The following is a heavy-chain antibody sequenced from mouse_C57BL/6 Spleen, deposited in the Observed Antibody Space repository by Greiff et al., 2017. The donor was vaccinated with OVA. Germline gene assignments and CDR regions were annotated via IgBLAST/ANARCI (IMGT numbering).Heavy chain of an antibody. CDR3: TSKRSMMAPFDY. Sequence: EVQGVESGAELVRPGASVKLSCTASGFNIKDDYMHWVKQRPEQGLEWIGWIDPENGDTEYASKFQGKATITADTSSNTAYLQLSSLTSEDTAVYYCTSKRSMMAPFDYWGQGTTLTVSS. V-gene: IGHV14-4*01. CDR2: IDPENGDT. D-gene: IGHD2-3*01. J-gene: IGHJ2*01. CDR1: GFNIKDDY.